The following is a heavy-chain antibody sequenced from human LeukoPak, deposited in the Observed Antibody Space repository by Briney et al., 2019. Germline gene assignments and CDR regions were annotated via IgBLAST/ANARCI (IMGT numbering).Heavy chain of an antibody. CDR2: IRYDGSNK. J-gene: IGHJ4*02. CDR3: ARVLTVGSYPLFDY. D-gene: IGHD4-23*01. CDR1: GFTFSSYG. V-gene: IGHV3-30*02. Sequence: GGSLRLSCAASGFTFSSYGMHWVRQAPGKGLEWVAFIRYDGSNKYYADSVKGRFTISRDNSKNTLYLQMNSLRAEDTAVYYCARVLTVGSYPLFDYWGQGTLVTVSS.